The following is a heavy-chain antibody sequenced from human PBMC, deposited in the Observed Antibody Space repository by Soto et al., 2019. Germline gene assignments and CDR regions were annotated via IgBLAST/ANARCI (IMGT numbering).Heavy chain of an antibody. CDR3: ARVSLNPYRILAARSSLSYFDY. Sequence: SETMRDSCSVAEGYSSSSSYCWGRIRQPPGKGLEWIGSIYYSGSTYYNPSLKSRVTISVDTSKNQFSLKLSSVTAADTAVYYCARVSLNPYRILAARSSLSYFDYWGQGTLVTVSS. CDR2: IYYSGST. J-gene: IGHJ4*02. CDR1: EGYSSSSSYC. D-gene: IGHD6-6*01. V-gene: IGHV4-39*01.